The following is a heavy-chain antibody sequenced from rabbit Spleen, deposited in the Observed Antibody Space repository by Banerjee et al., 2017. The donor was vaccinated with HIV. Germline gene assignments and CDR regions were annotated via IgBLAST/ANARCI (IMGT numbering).Heavy chain of an antibody. D-gene: IGHD1-1*01. V-gene: IGHV1S45*01. CDR1: GFSFSSKAV. CDR2: INIVTGKA. J-gene: IGHJ4*01. Sequence: QQQLVESGGGLVKPGASLTLTCKASGFSFSSKAVMCWVRQAPGKGLEWIACINIVTGKAVYARWAKGRFIMSRPSSTTVTLQMTSLTAADTATYFCARDLVAVIGWNFNLWGPGPLVTVS. CDR3: ARDLVAVIGWNFNL.